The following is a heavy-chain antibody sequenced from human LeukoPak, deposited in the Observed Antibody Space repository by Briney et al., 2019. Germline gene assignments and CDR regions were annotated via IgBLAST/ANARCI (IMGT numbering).Heavy chain of an antibody. V-gene: IGHV1-2*02. CDR1: GYTFTSYY. Sequence: ASVKVSCKASGYTFTSYYMHWVRQAPGQGLEWMGWINPNSGGTNYAQKFQGRVTMTRDKSISTAYMELSRLRSDDTAVYYRARWEDTHDSSGYYFYWGQGTLVTVSS. D-gene: IGHD3-22*01. CDR2: INPNSGGT. CDR3: ARWEDTHDSSGYYFY. J-gene: IGHJ4*02.